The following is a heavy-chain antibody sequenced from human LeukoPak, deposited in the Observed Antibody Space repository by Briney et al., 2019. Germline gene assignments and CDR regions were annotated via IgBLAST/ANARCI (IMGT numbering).Heavy chain of an antibody. CDR3: ARDTRVGGSRFLEWLLEPLGFDY. Sequence: GGSLRLSCAASGFTFSSYAMHWVRQAPGKGLEWVAVISYDGSNKYYADSVKGRFTISRDNSKNTLYLQMNSLRAEDTAVYYCARDTRVGGSRFLEWLLEPLGFDYWGQGTLVTVSS. CDR1: GFTFSSYA. J-gene: IGHJ4*02. V-gene: IGHV3-30-3*01. CDR2: ISYDGSNK. D-gene: IGHD3-3*01.